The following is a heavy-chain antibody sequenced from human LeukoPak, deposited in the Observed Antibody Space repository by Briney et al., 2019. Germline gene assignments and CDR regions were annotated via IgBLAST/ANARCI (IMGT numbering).Heavy chain of an antibody. CDR3: ARDLISTSCSGGSCYTDY. Sequence: ASVKVSCKASGYTFTSYGISWVRQAPGQGLEWMGWISAYNGNTNYAQKLQGSVTMTTDTSTSTAYMELRSLRSDDTAVYYCARDLISTSCSGGSCYTDYWGQGTLVTVSS. V-gene: IGHV1-18*01. CDR1: GYTFTSYG. D-gene: IGHD2-15*01. CDR2: ISAYNGNT. J-gene: IGHJ4*02.